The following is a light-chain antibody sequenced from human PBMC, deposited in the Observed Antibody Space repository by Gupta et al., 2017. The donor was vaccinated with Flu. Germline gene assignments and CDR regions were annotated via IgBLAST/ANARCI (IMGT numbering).Light chain of an antibody. CDR2: GAS. CDR3: QQYNNWPPIT. V-gene: IGKV3-15*01. Sequence: EVVLTQSPATRSVSPGERATLSCRASHSVSISLAWYQQRPGQALRLLIYGASTRATGVPARFSGSGSGTEFTLTISSLQSEDCAIYYCQQYNNWPPITFGQGTRLEIK. J-gene: IGKJ5*01. CDR1: HSVSIS.